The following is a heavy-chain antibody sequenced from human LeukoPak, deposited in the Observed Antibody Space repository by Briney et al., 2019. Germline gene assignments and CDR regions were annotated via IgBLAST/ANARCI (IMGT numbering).Heavy chain of an antibody. CDR1: GGSISSSSYY. CDR2: IYYSGST. CDR3: ARHQGSTSCFDY. D-gene: IGHD2-2*01. J-gene: IGHJ4*02. V-gene: IGHV4-39*01. Sequence: SETLSLTCTVSGGSISSSSYYWGWIRQPPGKGLEWIGSIYYSGSTYYNPSLKSRVTISVDTSKNQFSLKLSSVTAADTAVYYCARHQGSTSCFDYWGQGTLVTVSS.